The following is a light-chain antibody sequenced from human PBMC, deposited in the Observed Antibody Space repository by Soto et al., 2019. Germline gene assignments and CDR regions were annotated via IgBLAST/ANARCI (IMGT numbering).Light chain of an antibody. V-gene: IGLV4-69*01. CDR1: SGHSSYT. J-gene: IGLJ3*02. CDR3: QTWGTGYWV. Sequence: QLVLTQSPSASASLGASVKLTCTLSSGHSSYTIAWHQQQPEKGPRYLMRVNSDGSHSKGDGIPDRFSGSSSGADRYLTISSLQSEDEADYYCQTWGTGYWVFGGGTKLTVL. CDR2: VNSDGSH.